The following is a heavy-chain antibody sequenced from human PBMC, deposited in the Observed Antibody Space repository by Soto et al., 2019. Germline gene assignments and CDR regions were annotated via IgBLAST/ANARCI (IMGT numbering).Heavy chain of an antibody. V-gene: IGHV3-48*03. J-gene: IGHJ3*02. D-gene: IGHD7-27*01. Sequence: GGSLRLSCAASGFTFSSYEMNWVRQAPGKGLEWVSYISSSGSTIYYADSVKGRFTISRDNAKNSLYLQMNSLRAEDTAVYYCARGGLGMEVYAFDIWGQGTMVTVSS. CDR2: ISSSGSTI. CDR3: ARGGLGMEVYAFDI. CDR1: GFTFSSYE.